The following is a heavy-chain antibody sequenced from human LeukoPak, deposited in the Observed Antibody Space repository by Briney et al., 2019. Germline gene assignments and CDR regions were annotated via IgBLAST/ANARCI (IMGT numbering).Heavy chain of an antibody. CDR3: ARGRDGYNELDY. CDR1: GGSISSYY. V-gene: IGHV4-59*01. Sequence: SETLSLTCTVSGGSISSYYWSWIRQPPRKGLEWIGYIYYSGSTNYNPSLKSRVPISVDTSKNQFSLKLSSVTAADTAVYYCARGRDGYNELDYWGQGTLVTVSS. CDR2: IYYSGST. J-gene: IGHJ4*02. D-gene: IGHD5-24*01.